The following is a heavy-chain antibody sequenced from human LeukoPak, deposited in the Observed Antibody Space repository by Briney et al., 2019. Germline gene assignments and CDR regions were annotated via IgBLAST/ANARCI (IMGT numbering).Heavy chain of an antibody. CDR1: GYTFTGYY. J-gene: IGHJ5*02. D-gene: IGHD5-18*01. V-gene: IGHV1-2*06. Sequence: ASVKVSCKASGYTFTGYYMHWVRQAPGQGLEWIGRIDPNSGDTNFAQKFQGRVTMTRDTSITTAYMELSRLRSEDTAVYYCARVRYSYGLNWFDPWGQGTLVTVSS. CDR3: ARVRYSYGLNWFDP. CDR2: IDPNSGDT.